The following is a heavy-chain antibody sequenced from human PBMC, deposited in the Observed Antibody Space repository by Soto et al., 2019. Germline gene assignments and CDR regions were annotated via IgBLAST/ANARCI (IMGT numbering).Heavy chain of an antibody. CDR2: ISYDGSNK. D-gene: IGHD5-12*01. J-gene: IGHJ4*02. CDR3: ARDRYDSGYVCLDY. V-gene: IGHV3-30-3*01. Sequence: GGSLRLSCAASGFTFSSYAMHWVRQAPGKGLEWVAVISYDGSNKYYADSVKGRFTISRDNSKNTLYLQMNSLRAEDTAVYYCARDRYDSGYVCLDYWGQGTLVTVSS. CDR1: GFTFSSYA.